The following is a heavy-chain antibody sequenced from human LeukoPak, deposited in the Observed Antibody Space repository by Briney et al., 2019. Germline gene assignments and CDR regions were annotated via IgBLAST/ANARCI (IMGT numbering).Heavy chain of an antibody. D-gene: IGHD2-8*01. CDR3: ARYATEYCTNGVCYLNAFDI. J-gene: IGHJ3*02. CDR2: INHSGST. CDR1: GGSISSSRYY. V-gene: IGHV4-39*07. Sequence: SETLSLTCTVSGGSISSSRYYWSWIRQPPGKGLEWIGEINHSGSTNYNPSLKSRVTISVDTSRNQFSLKLSSVTAADTAVYYCARYATEYCTNGVCYLNAFDIWGQGTMVTVSS.